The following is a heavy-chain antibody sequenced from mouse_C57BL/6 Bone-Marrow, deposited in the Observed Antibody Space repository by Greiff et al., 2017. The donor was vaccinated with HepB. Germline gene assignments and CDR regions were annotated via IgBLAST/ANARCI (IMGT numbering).Heavy chain of an antibody. J-gene: IGHJ1*03. CDR2: IYPGDGDT. D-gene: IGHD2-4*01. CDR1: GYAFSSYW. Sequence: VQLQQSGAELVKPGASVKISCKASGYAFSSYWMNWVKQRPGKGLEWIGQIYPGDGDTNYNGKFKGKATLTADKSSSTAYMQLSSLTSEDSAVYFCASVYYDYNWYFDVWGTGTTVTVSS. V-gene: IGHV1-80*01. CDR3: ASVYYDYNWYFDV.